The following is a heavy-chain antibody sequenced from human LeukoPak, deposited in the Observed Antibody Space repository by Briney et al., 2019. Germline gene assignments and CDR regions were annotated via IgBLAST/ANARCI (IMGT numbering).Heavy chain of an antibody. J-gene: IGHJ4*02. Sequence: PGGSLRLSCAVSGITLSNYGMSWVRQAPGKGLEWVAGISDSGGRTKYADSVNGRFTISRDNPENTLYLQMNSMRAEDTAVYFCAKRGVVIRVILVGFHKEAYYFDSWGQGALVTVSS. V-gene: IGHV3-23*01. CDR2: ISDSGGRT. CDR1: GITLSNYG. D-gene: IGHD3-22*01. CDR3: AKRGVVIRVILVGFHKEAYYFDS.